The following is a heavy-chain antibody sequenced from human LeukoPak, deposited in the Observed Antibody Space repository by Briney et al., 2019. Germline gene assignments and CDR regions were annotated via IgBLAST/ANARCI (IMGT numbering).Heavy chain of an antibody. Sequence: PSETLSLTCAVYGGSFSGYYWSWIRQPPGKGLEWIGEINRSGSTNYNPSLKSRVTISVDTSKNQFSLRLSSVTAADTAVYYCARYGSSGWYYDYWGQGTLVTVSS. D-gene: IGHD6-19*01. V-gene: IGHV4-34*01. CDR1: GGSFSGYY. CDR2: INRSGST. J-gene: IGHJ4*02. CDR3: ARYGSSGWYYDY.